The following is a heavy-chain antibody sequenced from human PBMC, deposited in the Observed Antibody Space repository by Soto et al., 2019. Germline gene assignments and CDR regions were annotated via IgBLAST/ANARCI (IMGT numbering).Heavy chain of an antibody. CDR2: TYYSGST. CDR3: ARARDTAMVYYYYGMDV. V-gene: IGHV4-61*01. J-gene: IGHJ6*02. D-gene: IGHD5-18*01. Sequence: SETLSLTCTVPGGSVSSGSYYWSWSRQPPGKGLEWIGYTYYSGSTNYNPSLKSRVTISVDASKNQFSLKLSSVTAADTAVYYCARARDTAMVYYYYGMDVWGQGTTVTVSS. CDR1: GGSVSSGSYY.